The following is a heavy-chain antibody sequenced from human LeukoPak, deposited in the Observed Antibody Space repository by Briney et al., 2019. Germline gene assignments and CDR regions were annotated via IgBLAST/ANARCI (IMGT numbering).Heavy chain of an antibody. CDR3: ATTLLRASTYMDV. V-gene: IGHV3-23*01. CDR1: GFTFSTDW. D-gene: IGHD1-1*01. CDR2: ISGSGGST. Sequence: GGSLRLSCAASGFTFSTDWITWVCQAPRKGLEWVSGISGSGGSTYYADSVKGRFTISRDNSKNTLYLQMNSLRVEDTALYYCATTLLRASTYMDVWGKGTTVTVSS. J-gene: IGHJ6*03.